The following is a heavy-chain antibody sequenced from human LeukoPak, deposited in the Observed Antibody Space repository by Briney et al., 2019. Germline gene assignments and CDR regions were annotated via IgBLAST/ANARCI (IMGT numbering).Heavy chain of an antibody. CDR2: INQDGSEK. J-gene: IGHJ4*02. V-gene: IGHV3-7*03. CDR3: ARVNPPYYDILTGYYGGYYFDY. D-gene: IGHD3-9*01. Sequence: GGSLRLSCAASGFIVSGDFMSWVRQAPGKGLEWVANINQDGSEKYYVDSVKGRFTISRDNAKNSLHLQMNSLRAEDTAVYYCARVNPPYYDILTGYYGGYYFDYWGQGTLVTVSS. CDR1: GFIVSGDF.